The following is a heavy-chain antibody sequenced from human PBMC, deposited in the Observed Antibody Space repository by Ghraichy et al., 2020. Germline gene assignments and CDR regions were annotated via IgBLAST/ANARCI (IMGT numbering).Heavy chain of an antibody. D-gene: IGHD2-8*02. CDR2: INPSGGGT. V-gene: IGHV1-46*01. CDR3: ARDARGAGGMFDP. CDR1: GYSFPSYF. Sequence: ASVKVSCKASGYSFPSYFMYWVRQAPGRGLEWMGMINPSGGGTNYAQNFQGRVSMTRDTYTSTVYMDLTSLRSEDTAVYFCARDARGAGGMFDPWGQGTLVTVSS. J-gene: IGHJ5*02.